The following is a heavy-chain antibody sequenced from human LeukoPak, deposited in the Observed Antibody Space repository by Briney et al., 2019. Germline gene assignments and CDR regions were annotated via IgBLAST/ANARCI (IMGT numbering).Heavy chain of an antibody. V-gene: IGHV4-34*01. CDR3: ARSIEAGTNDY. J-gene: IGHJ4*02. D-gene: IGHD6-13*01. CDR1: GFTFSSYP. CDR2: INHSGST. Sequence: GSLRLSCAASGFTFSSYPMSWVRQAPGKGLEWIGEINHSGSTNYNPSLKSRVTISVDTSKNQFSLKLSSVTAADTAVYYCARSIEAGTNDYWGQGTLVTVSS.